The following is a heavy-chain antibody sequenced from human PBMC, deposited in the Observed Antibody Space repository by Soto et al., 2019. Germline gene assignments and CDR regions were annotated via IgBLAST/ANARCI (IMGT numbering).Heavy chain of an antibody. V-gene: IGHV1-8*01. CDR1: GFPFTSLD. J-gene: IGHJ4*02. Sequence: QVQLVQSGAEVRKPGASVKVSSKASGFPFTSLDINWVRQAPGQGLEWVGYMTPSGYIGFAQKFRGRVSMTRDASTSTVSMELSSLRSDDTAVYYCARYQEAAAFNDWGQGTLVTVSS. D-gene: IGHD6-25*01. CDR2: MTPSGYI. CDR3: ARYQEAAAFND.